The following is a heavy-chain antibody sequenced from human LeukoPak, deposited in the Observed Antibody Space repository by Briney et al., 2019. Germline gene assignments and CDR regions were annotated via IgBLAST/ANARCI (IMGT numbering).Heavy chain of an antibody. CDR1: GGSIRSGNYY. J-gene: IGHJ6*03. D-gene: IGHD1-1*01. V-gene: IGHV4-61*03. CDR2: VDHTGST. Sequence: SETLSLTCTVSGGSIRSGNYYWTWIRQPPGKGLEWIGYVDHTGSTNFNPSLNGRVSISRDTTKNLFSLRLRSVTAADTAVYFCARGRVSSSTWYSTYYYYFYMDVWGKGTTVTVSS. CDR3: ARGRVSSSTWYSTYYYYFYMDV.